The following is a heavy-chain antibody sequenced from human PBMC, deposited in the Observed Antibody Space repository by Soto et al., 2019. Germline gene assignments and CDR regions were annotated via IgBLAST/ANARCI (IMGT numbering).Heavy chain of an antibody. CDR3: ARVSTNCSSTICYYYYYMDV. V-gene: IGHV3-21*01. Sequence: GGSLRLSCAASGFTFSSYSMNWVRQAPGKGLEWVSSISSSSSYIYYADSVKGRFTISRDNAKNSLYLQMNSLRAEDTTVYYCARVSTNCSSTICYYYYYMDVWGKWTTVPGSS. CDR2: ISSSSSYI. J-gene: IGHJ6*03. CDR1: GFTFSSYS. D-gene: IGHD2-2*01.